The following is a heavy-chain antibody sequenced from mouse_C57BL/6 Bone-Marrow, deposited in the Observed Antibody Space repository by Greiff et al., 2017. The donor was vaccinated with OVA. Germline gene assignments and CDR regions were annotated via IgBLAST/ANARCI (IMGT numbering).Heavy chain of an antibody. Sequence: VKLMESGPGLVAPSQSLSITCTVSGFSLTSYAISWVRQPPGKGLEWLGVIWTGGGTNYNSALKSRLSISKDNSKSQVFLKMDSLQTDDTDRYYCARDIEYDCYYFYYAMDYWGQGTSVTVSS. CDR1: GFSLTSYA. CDR2: IWTGGGT. V-gene: IGHV2-9-1*01. D-gene: IGHD2-3*01. CDR3: ARDIEYDCYYFYYAMDY. J-gene: IGHJ4*01.